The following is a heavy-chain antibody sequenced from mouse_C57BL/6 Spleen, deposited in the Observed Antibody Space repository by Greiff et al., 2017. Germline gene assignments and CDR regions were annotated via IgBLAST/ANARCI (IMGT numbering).Heavy chain of an antibody. CDR3: ARCLRQLRFYAMDY. Sequence: VQLQQSGAELMKPGASVKLSCKATGYTFTGYWIEWVKQRPGHGLEWIGEILPGSGSTNYNEKFKGKATITADTSSNTAYMQLSSLTTEDSALYYWARCLRQLRFYAMDYWGQGTSVTVSS. V-gene: IGHV1-9*01. J-gene: IGHJ4*01. CDR2: ILPGSGST. D-gene: IGHD3-2*02. CDR1: GYTFTGYW.